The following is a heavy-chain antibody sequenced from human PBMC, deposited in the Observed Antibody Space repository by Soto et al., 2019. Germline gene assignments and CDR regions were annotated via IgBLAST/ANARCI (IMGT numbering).Heavy chain of an antibody. D-gene: IGHD6-13*01. CDR1: GGSFSGYY. J-gene: IGHJ6*03. CDR3: ARRVAVRISSSWYWSYYYMDV. Sequence: LETLSLTCAVYGGSFSGYYWSWIRQPPGKGLEWIGEINHSGSTNYNPSLKSRVTISVDTSKNQFSLKLSSVTAADTAVYYCARRVAVRISSSWYWSYYYMDVWGKGTTVTVSS. V-gene: IGHV4-34*01. CDR2: INHSGST.